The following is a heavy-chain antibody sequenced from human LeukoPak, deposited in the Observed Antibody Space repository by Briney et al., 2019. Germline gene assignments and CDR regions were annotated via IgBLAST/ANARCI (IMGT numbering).Heavy chain of an antibody. CDR3: ARRERVTDAFDI. CDR1: GFTFRSYW. Sequence: GGSLRLSCAASGFTFRSYWMSWVRQAPGKGLEWVSSISSSSSYIYYADSVKGRFTISRDNAKNSLYLQMNSLRAEDTAVYYCARRERVTDAFDIWGQGTMVTVSS. D-gene: IGHD5-18*01. J-gene: IGHJ3*02. CDR2: ISSSSSYI. V-gene: IGHV3-21*01.